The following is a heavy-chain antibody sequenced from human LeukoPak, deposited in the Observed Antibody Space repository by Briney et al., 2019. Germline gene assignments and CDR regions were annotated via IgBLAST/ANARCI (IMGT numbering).Heavy chain of an antibody. CDR1: GGTFSSYA. J-gene: IGHJ4*02. V-gene: IGHV1-69*06. D-gene: IGHD3-22*01. Sequence: ASVKVSCKASGGTFSSYAISWVRQAPGQGLEWMGGIIPIFGTTNYAQKFQGRVTITADKSTSTAYMELSSLRSEDTAVYYCARKKYMSGYYFNWGQGTLVTVSS. CDR3: ARKKYMSGYYFN. CDR2: IIPIFGTT.